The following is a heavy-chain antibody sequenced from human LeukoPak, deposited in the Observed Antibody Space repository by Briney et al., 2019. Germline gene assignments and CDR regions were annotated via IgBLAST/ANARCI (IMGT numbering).Heavy chain of an antibody. J-gene: IGHJ4*02. CDR1: GGSFSGYY. V-gene: IGHV4-34*01. D-gene: IGHD3-22*01. CDR3: AATYVYDSSAYQLSY. CDR2: INHSGST. Sequence: SETLSLTCAVYGGSFSGYYWSWIRQPPGKGLEWIGEINHSGSTNYNPSLKSRVTISVDTSKNQFSLKLSSVTAADTAVYYCAATYVYDSSAYQLSYWGQGTLVTVSS.